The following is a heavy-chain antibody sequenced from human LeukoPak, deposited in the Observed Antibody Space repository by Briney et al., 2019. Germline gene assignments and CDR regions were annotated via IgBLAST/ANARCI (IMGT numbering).Heavy chain of an antibody. CDR1: GYSITSGYY. Sequence: SETLSLTCTVSGYSITSGYYWGWIRPPPGKGLEWIGSIYHSGSTFYNPSLKSRVTISVDPSKNQFSLKLSSVTAADTAVYYCARDQDYYGSGSYGPDYWGQGTLVTVSS. D-gene: IGHD3-10*01. CDR2: IYHSGST. V-gene: IGHV4-38-2*02. CDR3: ARDQDYYGSGSYGPDY. J-gene: IGHJ4*02.